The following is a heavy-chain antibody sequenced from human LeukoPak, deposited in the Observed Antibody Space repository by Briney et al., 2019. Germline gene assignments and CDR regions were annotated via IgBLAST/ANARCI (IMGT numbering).Heavy chain of an antibody. Sequence: GASVKVSCKAPGGTFSNYAITWVRQAPGQGLEWMGRIITIFGTGNYAQKFQGRVTITTDESTSTVYMELSSLRSEDTAVYYCAREGLYYYMDVWGKGTTVTVSS. V-gene: IGHV1-69*05. CDR2: IITIFGTG. J-gene: IGHJ6*03. CDR1: GGTFSNYA. CDR3: AREGLYYYMDV.